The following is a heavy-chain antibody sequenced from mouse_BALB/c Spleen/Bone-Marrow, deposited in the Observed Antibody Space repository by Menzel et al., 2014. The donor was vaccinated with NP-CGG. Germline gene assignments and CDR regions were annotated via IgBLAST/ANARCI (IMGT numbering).Heavy chain of an antibody. Sequence: EVQRVESGAELVKPGASVKLSCTASGFNIKDTYMHWVKQRPEQGLEWIGRIDPANGNTKYDPKFQGKATITADTSSNTAYLQFSSLTSEDTAVYYCASYRYAWYFDVWGAGTTVTVSS. V-gene: IGHV14-3*02. D-gene: IGHD2-14*01. CDR1: GFNIKDTY. J-gene: IGHJ1*01. CDR2: IDPANGNT. CDR3: ASYRYAWYFDV.